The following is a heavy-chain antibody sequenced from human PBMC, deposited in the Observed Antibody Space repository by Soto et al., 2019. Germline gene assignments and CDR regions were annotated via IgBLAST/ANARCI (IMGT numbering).Heavy chain of an antibody. D-gene: IGHD6-19*01. CDR1: GFNFGVFG. V-gene: IGHV3-30*03. CDR2: LSYEGSEE. CDR3: ALTRRSSLLEVAGPGFEY. Sequence: PGGSLRLSCAASGFNFGVFGMHWVRQAPGKGLEWLSVLSYEGSEEYYADSVRGRFTISRDNSKNTLFLQMDSLRVDDTGVYYCALTRRSSLLEVAGPGFEYWGQETLVTVSS. J-gene: IGHJ4*02.